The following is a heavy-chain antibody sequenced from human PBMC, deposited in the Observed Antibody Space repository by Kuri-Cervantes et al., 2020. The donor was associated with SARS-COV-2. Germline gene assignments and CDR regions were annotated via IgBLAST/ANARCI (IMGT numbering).Heavy chain of an antibody. CDR1: GFTFDDHA. CDR3: AREAAVAFFDY. V-gene: IGHV3-9*01. D-gene: IGHD6-13*01. CDR2: ISWNSGSI. Sequence: GGSLRLSCAASGFTFDDHAMHWVRQAPGKGLEWVSGISWNSGSIGYADSVKGRFTISRDNAKNSLYLQMHSLRAEDAALYYCAREAAVAFFDYWGQGTLVTVSS. J-gene: IGHJ4*02.